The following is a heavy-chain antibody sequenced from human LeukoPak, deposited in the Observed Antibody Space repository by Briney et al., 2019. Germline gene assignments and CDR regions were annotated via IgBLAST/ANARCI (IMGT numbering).Heavy chain of an antibody. V-gene: IGHV3-21*05. J-gene: IGHJ4*02. CDR3: TRVGTSGYTADY. D-gene: IGHD3-22*01. Sequence: GGSLRLSCAASGFDFTIYSINWVRRAPGKGLEWISYISSSSRYIYFADSVKGRFTVSRDNAQNLVSLQMNSLRAEDTAVYFCTRVGTSGYTADYWGQGTRVTVSS. CDR1: GFDFTIYS. CDR2: ISSSSRYI.